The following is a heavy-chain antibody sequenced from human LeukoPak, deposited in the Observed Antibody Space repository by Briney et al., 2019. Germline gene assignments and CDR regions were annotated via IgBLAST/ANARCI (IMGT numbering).Heavy chain of an antibody. D-gene: IGHD2-2*01. CDR2: IKQDGSEK. CDR1: GFTFSSYW. V-gene: IGHV3-7*01. Sequence: GGSLRLSCAASGFTFSSYWMSWVRQAPGKGLEWVANIKQDGSEKYYVDSVKGRFTISRDNAKNSLYLQMNSLRAEDTAVYYCARGYCSSTSCYDPLSFFDYWGQGTLVTVSS. J-gene: IGHJ4*02. CDR3: ARGYCSSTSCYDPLSFFDY.